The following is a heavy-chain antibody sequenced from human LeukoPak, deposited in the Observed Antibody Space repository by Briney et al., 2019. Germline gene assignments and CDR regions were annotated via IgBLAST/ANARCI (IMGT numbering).Heavy chain of an antibody. CDR3: ARMRGYSLGYWYLDL. D-gene: IGHD5-18*01. V-gene: IGHV1-8*01. J-gene: IGHJ2*01. CDR1: EYTFTSYD. Sequence: ASVKVSCKAAEYTFTSYDINWVRQATGQGLEWMGWMNPTSGYTGYAQKFQGRVTMTRDTSISTAYMGLSSLRSDDTAVYYCARMRGYSLGYWYLDLWGRGTLVTVSS. CDR2: MNPTSGYT.